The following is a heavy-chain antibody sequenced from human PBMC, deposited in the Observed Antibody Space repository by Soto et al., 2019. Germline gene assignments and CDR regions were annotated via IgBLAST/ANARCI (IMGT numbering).Heavy chain of an antibody. Sequence: SETLSLTCTVSGGSISSGNYYWSWIRQPPGKGLEWIGFISYSGSTYYSTSLKSRVTISVDTSKSQFSLNLSFVTAADTAVYYCATGTRDLDYWGQGTLVTVSS. CDR2: ISYSGST. CDR3: ATGTRDLDY. J-gene: IGHJ4*02. V-gene: IGHV4-30-4*01. D-gene: IGHD6-6*01. CDR1: GGSISSGNYY.